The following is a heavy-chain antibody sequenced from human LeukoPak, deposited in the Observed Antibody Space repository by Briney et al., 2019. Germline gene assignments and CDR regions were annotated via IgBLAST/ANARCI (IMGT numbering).Heavy chain of an antibody. CDR1: GYTFTSYG. CDR2: ISAYNGNT. Sequence: ASVKVSCKASGYTFTSYGISWVRQAPGQGLEWMGWISAYNGNTNYAQKLQGRATMTTDTSTSTAYMELRSLRSDDTAVYYCARHFGVVIPSPYYFDYWGQGTLVTVSS. D-gene: IGHD3-3*01. V-gene: IGHV1-18*01. J-gene: IGHJ4*02. CDR3: ARHFGVVIPSPYYFDY.